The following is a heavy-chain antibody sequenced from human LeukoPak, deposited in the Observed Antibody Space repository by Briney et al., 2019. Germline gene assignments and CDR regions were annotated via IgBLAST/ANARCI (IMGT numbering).Heavy chain of an antibody. CDR1: GGSFSGYY. V-gene: IGHV4-34*01. CDR2: INHSGST. D-gene: IGHD1-26*01. J-gene: IGHJ5*02. Sequence: SETLSLTCAVYGGSFSGYYWSWIRQPPGKGLEWIGEINHSGSTNYNPSLKSRVTISVDTSKNQFSLKLSSVAAADTAVYYCATRPGVGAMDWFDPWGQGTLVTVSS. CDR3: ATRPGVGAMDWFDP.